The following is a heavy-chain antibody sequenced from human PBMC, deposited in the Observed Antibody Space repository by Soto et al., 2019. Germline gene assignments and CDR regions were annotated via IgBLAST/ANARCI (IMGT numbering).Heavy chain of an antibody. D-gene: IGHD3-22*01. CDR2: IIPIFNTP. V-gene: IGHV1-69*01. CDR3: ARTYDSNGYANEFDS. J-gene: IGHJ4*02. CDR1: GGSFSSSA. Sequence: QVQLVQSGAEVKKPGSSVKVSCKASGGSFSSSAFYWVRQAPGQGLEWMGGIIPIFNTPNYAQKFQGRVTITADESTATTYMDLSGLRSDDTAVYYCARTYDSNGYANEFDSWGQGILVTVTS.